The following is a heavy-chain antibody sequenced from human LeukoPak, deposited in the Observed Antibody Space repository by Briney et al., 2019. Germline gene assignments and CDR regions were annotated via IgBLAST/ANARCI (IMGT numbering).Heavy chain of an antibody. CDR2: IYYSGST. CDR3: ARGGSSWAEYFQH. J-gene: IGHJ1*01. V-gene: IGHV4-59*01. D-gene: IGHD6-13*01. Sequence: SETLSLTCTVSGGSISSYYWSWIRQPPGKGLEWIGYIYYSGSTNYNPSLKSRVTISVDTSKNQFSLKVSSVTAADTAMYYCARGGSSWAEYFQHWGQGTLVTVSS. CDR1: GGSISSYY.